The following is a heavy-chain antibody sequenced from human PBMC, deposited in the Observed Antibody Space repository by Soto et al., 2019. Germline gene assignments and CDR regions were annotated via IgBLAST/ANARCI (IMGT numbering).Heavy chain of an antibody. CDR3: ARGLGYCSGGSCYSDY. CDR2: ISSSSSTI. V-gene: IGHV3-48*02. CDR1: GFTFSTYS. Sequence: EVQLVESGGGLVQPGGSLRLSCAASGFTFSTYSMNRVRQAPGKGLEWVSYISSSSSTIYYADSVKGRFTISRDNAKNSLYLQMNSLRDEDTAVYYCARGLGYCSGGSCYSDYWGQGTLVTVSS. D-gene: IGHD2-15*01. J-gene: IGHJ4*02.